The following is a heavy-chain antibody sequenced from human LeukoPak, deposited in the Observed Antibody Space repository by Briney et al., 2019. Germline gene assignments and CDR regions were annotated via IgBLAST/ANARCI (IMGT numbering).Heavy chain of an antibody. CDR2: ISRSSSYI. CDR1: GFTFSSSW. J-gene: IGHJ4*02. V-gene: IGHV3-21*01. D-gene: IGHD3-22*01. Sequence: GGSLRLSCAASGFTFSSSWMHWVRQAPGKGLEWVSSISRSSSYIYYADSVKGRFTISRDNAKNSLFLQMNSLRAEDTAVYYCASQHYYDISGYSQTWGQGTLVTVSS. CDR3: ASQHYYDISGYSQT.